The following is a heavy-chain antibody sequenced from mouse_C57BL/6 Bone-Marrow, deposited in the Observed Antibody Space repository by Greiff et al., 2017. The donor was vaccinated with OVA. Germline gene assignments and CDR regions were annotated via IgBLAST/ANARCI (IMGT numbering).Heavy chain of an antibody. CDR3: ARRGNSNYGVAWFAY. J-gene: IGHJ3*01. CDR1: GYTFTSYW. V-gene: IGHV1-72*01. CDR2: IDPNRGGT. D-gene: IGHD2-5*01. Sequence: QVQLQQPGAELVKPGASVKLSCKASGYTFTSYWMHWVKQRPGRGLEWIGRIDPNRGGTKSNEKFKSKATLTVDKPASTAYMQLSSLTSEDSAVYYCARRGNSNYGVAWFAYWGQGTLVTVSA.